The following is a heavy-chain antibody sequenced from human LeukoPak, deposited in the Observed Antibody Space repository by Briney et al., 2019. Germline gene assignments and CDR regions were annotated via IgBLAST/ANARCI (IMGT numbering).Heavy chain of an antibody. D-gene: IGHD3-10*01. CDR3: ARAERDYFGSGPFDF. Sequence: SQTLSLTCTVSGGSSNRGGFYLSWIRQHPGKGLEWLGYIFSNGGTYYNPSLESRVSISGDSSKTQYSLGLTSVTAAYTAVYYCARAERDYFGSGPFDFWGQGTLVTVSS. CDR2: IFSNGGT. J-gene: IGHJ4*02. CDR1: GGSSNRGGFY. V-gene: IGHV4-31*03.